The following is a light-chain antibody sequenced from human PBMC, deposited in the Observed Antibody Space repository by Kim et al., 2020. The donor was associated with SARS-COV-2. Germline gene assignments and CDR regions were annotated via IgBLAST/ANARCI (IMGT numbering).Light chain of an antibody. CDR3: QQSYSTRYT. CDR1: QSISSY. CDR2: AAS. V-gene: IGKV1-39*01. Sequence: SASVGDRFTITCRASQSISSYLNWYQQKPGKAPKLLIYAASSLQSGVPSRFSGSGSGTDFTLTISSLQPEDFATYYCQQSYSTRYTFGQGTKLEI. J-gene: IGKJ2*01.